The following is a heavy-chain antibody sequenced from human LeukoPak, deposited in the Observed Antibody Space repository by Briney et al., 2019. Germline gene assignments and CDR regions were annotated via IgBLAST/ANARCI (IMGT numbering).Heavy chain of an antibody. CDR2: IWYDGSNK. J-gene: IGHJ6*02. Sequence: GRSLRLSCAASGFNFFTYGMHWVRQAPGKGLEWVAVIWYDGSNKYYADSVKGRFTISRDNSKNTLYLQMNSLRAEDTAVYYCAKDEVVATTYYYYGMDVWGQGTTVTVSS. CDR1: GFNFFTYG. V-gene: IGHV3-33*06. CDR3: AKDEVVATTYYYYGMDV. D-gene: IGHD2-15*01.